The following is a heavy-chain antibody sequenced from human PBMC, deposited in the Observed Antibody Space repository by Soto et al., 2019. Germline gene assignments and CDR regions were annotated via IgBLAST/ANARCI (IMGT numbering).Heavy chain of an antibody. CDR3: ARVPMTRVTRWTWFDP. CDR1: VCIYNDYG. CDR2: IWHDGSDE. V-gene: IGHV3-33*01. D-gene: IGHD4-17*01. Sequence: QVQLMESGGGVVQPGGSLRLSCTASVCIYNDYGMNWVRQSPGKGLEWVAVIWHDGSDEHYADSVKGRFTISRDNSKNMLYLQMNSLRAEDTAVYYCARVPMTRVTRWTWFDPWGQGTLVTVSS. J-gene: IGHJ5*02.